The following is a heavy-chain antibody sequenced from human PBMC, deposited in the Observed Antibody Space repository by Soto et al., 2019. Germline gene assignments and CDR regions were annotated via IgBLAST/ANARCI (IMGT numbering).Heavy chain of an antibody. Sequence: QVQLVESGGGVVQPGRSLRLSCAASGFTFSSYAMHWVRQAPGKGLEWVAVISYDGSNKYYADSVKGRFTISRDNSKNTLYLQMNSMRAADTAVYYCARDMETINQWEVRAAFDIWGQGTMVTVSS. CDR3: ARDMETINQWEVRAAFDI. V-gene: IGHV3-30-3*01. D-gene: IGHD1-26*01. CDR1: GFTFSSYA. CDR2: ISYDGSNK. J-gene: IGHJ3*02.